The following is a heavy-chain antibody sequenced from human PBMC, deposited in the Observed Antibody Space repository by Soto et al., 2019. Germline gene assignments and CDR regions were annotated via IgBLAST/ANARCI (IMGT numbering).Heavy chain of an antibody. Sequence: ASVKVSCKASGYTFTSYGISWVRQAPGQGLEWMGWISAYNGNTNNAKKLKGKNTMTTDTSTSTAFMELRSLRSDDTAVYYCARVGVHSSSWYSPYYYYGMDVWGQGTTVTVSS. D-gene: IGHD6-13*01. CDR1: GYTFTSYG. CDR2: ISAYNGNT. CDR3: ARVGVHSSSWYSPYYYYGMDV. V-gene: IGHV1-18*01. J-gene: IGHJ6*02.